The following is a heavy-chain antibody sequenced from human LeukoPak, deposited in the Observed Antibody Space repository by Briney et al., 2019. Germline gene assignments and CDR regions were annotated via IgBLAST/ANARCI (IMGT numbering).Heavy chain of an antibody. J-gene: IGHJ4*02. CDR1: GFTFSSYG. CDR3: AKATGYLL. V-gene: IGHV3-23*01. D-gene: IGHD1-14*01. CDR2: ISNSDDST. Sequence: GGSLRPSCAASGFTFSSYGMSWARQAPGKGLEWVSTISNSDDSTYYADSVKGRFTISRDNSENTLFLRMNSLRAEDTAVYYCAKATGYLLWGQGTLVIVSS.